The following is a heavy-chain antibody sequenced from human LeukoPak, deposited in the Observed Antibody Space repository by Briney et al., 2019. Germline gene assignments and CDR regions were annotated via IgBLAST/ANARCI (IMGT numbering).Heavy chain of an antibody. CDR1: GFTFSSYG. J-gene: IGHJ4*02. D-gene: IGHD3-3*01. CDR3: AKDGVDFWSGYYNPFDY. Sequence: GGSLRLSCAASGFTFSSYGMHWVRQAPGKGLEWVSAISGSGGSTYYADSVKGRFTISRDNSKNTLYLQMNSLRAEDTAVYYCAKDGVDFWSGYYNPFDYWGQGTLVTVSS. V-gene: IGHV3-23*01. CDR2: ISGSGGST.